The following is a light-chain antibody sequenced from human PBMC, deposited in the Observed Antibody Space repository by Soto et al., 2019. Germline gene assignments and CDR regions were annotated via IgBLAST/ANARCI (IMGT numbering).Light chain of an antibody. Sequence: EIVLTQSPGTLSLSPGERATLSCRASQSVSNNYLAWYQQKPGQAPRLLIYGASNRATGIPDRFSGSGSGTDFTLNISILEPEDFAVFYCQQYGSSGTFGQGTKVEIK. CDR2: GAS. CDR1: QSVSNNY. J-gene: IGKJ1*01. CDR3: QQYGSSGT. V-gene: IGKV3-20*01.